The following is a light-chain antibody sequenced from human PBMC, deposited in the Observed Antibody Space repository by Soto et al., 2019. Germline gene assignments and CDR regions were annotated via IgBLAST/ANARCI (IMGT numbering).Light chain of an antibody. Sequence: EIVVTKSPGTMSLSPGERATLSCRARQSISNNYLAWYQQKPGQAPTLLFYDASRRATGIPDRFSGSGSWVDFTLTLNSLECEDFAVYYCQHLYIFGQGAKLQI. CDR3: QHLYI. J-gene: IGKJ2*01. CDR2: DAS. CDR1: QSISNNY. V-gene: IGKV3-20*01.